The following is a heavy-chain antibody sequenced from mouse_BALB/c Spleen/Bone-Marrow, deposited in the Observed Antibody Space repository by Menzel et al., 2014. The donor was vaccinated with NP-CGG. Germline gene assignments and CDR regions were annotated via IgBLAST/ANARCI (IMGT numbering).Heavy chain of an antibody. CDR3: TREAASPLAY. D-gene: IGHD6-1*01. CDR2: INPDNDGS. CDR1: GYAFTSYV. Sequence: VQLQQPGPELVKPGASVKMSCKASGYAFTSYVMHWVKQKPGQGLEWIGYINPDNDGSKYNEKFKDKATLTSDKSSSTAYMELSSLTSEDSAVYYCTREAASPLAYWGQGTLVTVSA. J-gene: IGHJ3*01. V-gene: IGHV1-14*01.